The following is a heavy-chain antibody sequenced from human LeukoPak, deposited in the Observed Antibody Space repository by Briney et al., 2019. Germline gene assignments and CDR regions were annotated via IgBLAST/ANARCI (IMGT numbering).Heavy chain of an antibody. CDR1: GGSISSSSYY. V-gene: IGHV4-39*07. J-gene: IGHJ3*02. CDR3: ARVDTAIQAFDI. CDR2: IYYSGST. Sequence: SETLSLTCTVSGGSISSSSYYWGWIRQPPGKGLEWIGNIYYSGSTYYNPSLKSRVTISVDTSKNQFSLKLSSVTAADTAVYYCARVDTAIQAFDIWGQGTLVTVSS. D-gene: IGHD5-18*01.